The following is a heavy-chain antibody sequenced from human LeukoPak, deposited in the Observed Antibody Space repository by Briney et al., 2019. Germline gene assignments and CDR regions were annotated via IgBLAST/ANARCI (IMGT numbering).Heavy chain of an antibody. D-gene: IGHD1-26*01. Sequence: ASVKVSFKASGYTFNSYDISWVRQAPGQGLEWMAWISTYNGNTNYAQKFQGRVTMSTDTSTTTAYLDLRSLRSDDTAVYYCSMREGSNWGQGTMVTVSS. CDR2: ISTYNGNT. CDR3: SMREGSN. J-gene: IGHJ4*02. CDR1: GYTFNSYD. V-gene: IGHV1-18*01.